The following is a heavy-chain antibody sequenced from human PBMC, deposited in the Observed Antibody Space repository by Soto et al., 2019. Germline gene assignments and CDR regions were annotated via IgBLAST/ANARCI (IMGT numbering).Heavy chain of an antibody. D-gene: IGHD2-21*02. CDR1: GFTFSMYS. CDR2: IPQDGVDG. Sequence: VGSLRLSCEVSGFTFSMYSMSWVRQSPGKGLEWVAKIPQDGVDGHYADSVKGRFIISRDNGKNSLHLQLNNLRAEDTAVYYCARDHLILPAHDFFYGSDVWGRGATVTVSS. J-gene: IGHJ6*02. CDR3: ARDHLILPAHDFFYGSDV. V-gene: IGHV3-7*03.